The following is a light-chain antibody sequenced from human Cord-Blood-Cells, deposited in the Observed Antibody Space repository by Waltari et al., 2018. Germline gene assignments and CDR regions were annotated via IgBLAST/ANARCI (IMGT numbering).Light chain of an antibody. CDR1: PSISSW. V-gene: IGKV1-5*01. J-gene: IGKJ1*01. Sequence: DIQMTQSPSTLSASVEDRVTITCLASPSISSWLAWYQQKPGKAPKLLIYDASSLESGVPSRFSGSGSGTEFTLTISSLQPDDFATYYCQQYNSYSRTFGQGTKVEIK. CDR3: QQYNSYSRT. CDR2: DAS.